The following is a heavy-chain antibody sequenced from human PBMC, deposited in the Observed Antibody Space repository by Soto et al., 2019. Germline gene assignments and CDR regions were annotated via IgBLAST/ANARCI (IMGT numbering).Heavy chain of an antibody. CDR1: GYTFTSYG. V-gene: IGHV1-18*01. D-gene: IGHD2-15*01. Sequence: ASVKVSCKASGYTFTSYGISWVRQAPGQGLEWMGWISAYNGNTNYAQKLQGRVTMTTDTSTSTAYMELRSLRSDDTAVYYCARGGVDIVVVVAAADAFDIWGKGTMVTVS. J-gene: IGHJ3*02. CDR3: ARGGVDIVVVVAAADAFDI. CDR2: ISAYNGNT.